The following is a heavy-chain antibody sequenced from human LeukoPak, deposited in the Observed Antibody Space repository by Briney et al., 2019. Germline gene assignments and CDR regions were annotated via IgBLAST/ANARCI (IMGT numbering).Heavy chain of an antibody. J-gene: IGHJ4*02. CDR1: GFTFSSYW. D-gene: IGHD5-12*01. CDR2: INSDGSSR. Sequence: GGSLRLSCAAAGFTFSSYWMHWVRHAPGKGLVWVSLINSDGSSRNYADSVKGRFTISRDNAKNTLYLQMNSLRVEDTAVYYCAREDYSGYDFYDYWGQGSLVTVSS. V-gene: IGHV3-74*01. CDR3: AREDYSGYDFYDY.